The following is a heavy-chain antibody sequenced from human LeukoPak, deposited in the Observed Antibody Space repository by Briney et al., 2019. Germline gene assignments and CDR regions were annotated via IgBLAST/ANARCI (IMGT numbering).Heavy chain of an antibody. D-gene: IGHD6-13*01. V-gene: IGHV3-21*01. CDR2: ISSSSSYI. J-gene: IGHJ4*02. CDR3: ARDIAAGDH. CDR1: GFTFSSYG. Sequence: GGSLRLSCAASGFTFSSYGMSWVRQAPGKGLEWVSSISSSSSYIYYADSVKGRFTISRDNAKNSLYLQMNSLRAEDTAVYYCARDIAAGDHWGQGTLVTVSS.